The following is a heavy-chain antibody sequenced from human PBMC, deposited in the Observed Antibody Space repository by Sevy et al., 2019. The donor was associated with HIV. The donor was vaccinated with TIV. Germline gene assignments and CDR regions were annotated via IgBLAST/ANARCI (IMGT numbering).Heavy chain of an antibody. CDR1: GFTFSSYS. D-gene: IGHD2-2*02. CDR2: ISDSSNYI. V-gene: IGHV3-21*01. CDR3: ARRYCSLTSGYMHDAFDI. Sequence: GGSLRLSCAASGFTFSSYSMNWVRQAPGKGLEWVSSISDSSNYIYYADSVKGRFTISRDNAKNSLYLQMNSLRAEDTAVYYGARRYCSLTSGYMHDAFDIWGQGTMVTVSS. J-gene: IGHJ3*02.